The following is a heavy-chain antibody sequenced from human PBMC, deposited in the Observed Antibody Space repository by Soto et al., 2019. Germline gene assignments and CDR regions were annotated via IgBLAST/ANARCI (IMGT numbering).Heavy chain of an antibody. CDR1: GFTFSSYG. V-gene: IGHV3-30*18. J-gene: IGHJ4*02. CDR3: AKNRIITVTTDYFDY. CDR2: ISYDGSNK. Sequence: QVQLVESGGGVVQPGRSLRLSCAASGFTFSSYGMHWVRQAPGKGLEWVAVISYDGSNKYYADSVKGRFTISRDNSKNTLYLQMNSLRAEDTAVYYCAKNRIITVTTDYFDYWGQGTLVTVSS. D-gene: IGHD4-17*01.